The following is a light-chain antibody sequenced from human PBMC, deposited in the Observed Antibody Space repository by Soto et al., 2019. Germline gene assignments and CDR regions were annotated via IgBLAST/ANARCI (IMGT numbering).Light chain of an antibody. J-gene: IGKJ1*01. CDR3: QQYNTYSKT. CDR1: QSVRSW. Sequence: DSQMTQSPSTLSASVGDRGTLTCRASQSVRSWLAWYQQTQGRAPKSLIYDASSLESGVPSRFRGIRSGTECTLPLSRLQTDDFETYYVQQYNTYSKTFGRGTKVDI. V-gene: IGKV1-5*01. CDR2: DAS.